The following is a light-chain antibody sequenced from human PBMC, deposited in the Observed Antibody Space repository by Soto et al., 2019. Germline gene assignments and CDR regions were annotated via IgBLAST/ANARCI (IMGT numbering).Light chain of an antibody. CDR1: SSNVGNNA. Sequence: SVLTQPPSVSDAPTQRVTISCSGSSSNVGNNAVSWYQQLPGKSPKLLIYYDDLKPSGVSDRFSGSKSGTSASLAIAGLQSEDEADYYCSAWDDSLNGRVFGGGTKLTVL. CDR3: SAWDDSLNGRV. CDR2: YDD. V-gene: IGLV1-36*01. J-gene: IGLJ3*02.